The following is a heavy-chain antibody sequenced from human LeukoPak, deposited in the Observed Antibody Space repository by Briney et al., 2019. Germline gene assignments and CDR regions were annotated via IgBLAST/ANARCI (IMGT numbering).Heavy chain of an antibody. CDR1: GITFSSYA. Sequence: GESLRLSCAASGITFSSYAMGWVRQAPGKGLEWVSAISVSGSSTDYADPVKGRFTISRDNSKSTLYLQMNSLRAEDTAVYYCASRYYYDSSGSRSPYWGQGTLVTVSS. D-gene: IGHD3-22*01. CDR2: ISVSGSST. CDR3: ASRYYYDSSGSRSPY. V-gene: IGHV3-23*01. J-gene: IGHJ4*02.